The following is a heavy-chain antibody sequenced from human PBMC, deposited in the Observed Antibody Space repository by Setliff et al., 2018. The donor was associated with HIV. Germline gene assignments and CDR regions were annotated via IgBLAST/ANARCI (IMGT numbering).Heavy chain of an antibody. CDR3: ATLQSSGWPHGIEY. CDR2: IYYGGSI. D-gene: IGHD6-19*01. Sequence: SETLSLTCTVSGGSISGTNYYWGWIRQPPGKGLEWIGSIYYGGSIYYSSSLKSRVTISVDTSKNQFSLKVNFVTAADSALYYCATLQSSGWPHGIEYWGQGTLVTVSS. CDR1: GGSISGTNYY. J-gene: IGHJ4*02. V-gene: IGHV4-39*01.